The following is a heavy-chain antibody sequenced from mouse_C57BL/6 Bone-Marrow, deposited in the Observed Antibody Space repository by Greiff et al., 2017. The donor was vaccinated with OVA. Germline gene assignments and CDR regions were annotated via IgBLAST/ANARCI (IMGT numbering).Heavy chain of an antibody. Sequence: VQLQQSGPVLVKPGPSVKISCKASGFTFPDYYMHWVKQSHGKSLEWIGLVYPYNGGTSYNQKFKGQATLTVDTSSSTAYMELNSLTSEDSAVYYCASITTVEGPWFAYWGQGTLVTVSA. J-gene: IGHJ3*01. CDR1: GFTFPDYY. CDR3: ASITTVEGPWFAY. D-gene: IGHD1-1*01. CDR2: VYPYNGGT. V-gene: IGHV1-36*01.